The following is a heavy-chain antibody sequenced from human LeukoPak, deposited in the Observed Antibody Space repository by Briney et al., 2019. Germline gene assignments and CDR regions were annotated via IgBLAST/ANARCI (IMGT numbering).Heavy chain of an antibody. D-gene: IGHD3-22*01. J-gene: IGHJ3*02. CDR3: ATDRSAMIVVHHDFDI. V-gene: IGHV3-74*01. CDR1: GFTFNSYW. CDR2: INTDGNIT. Sequence: GGSLRLCCAASGFTFNSYWMHWVGQAPGKGLVWVSRINTDGNITTYADSVKGRFTISRDNAKNTLFLQMNSLRAEDTAVYYCATDRSAMIVVHHDFDIWGQRTMVTVSS.